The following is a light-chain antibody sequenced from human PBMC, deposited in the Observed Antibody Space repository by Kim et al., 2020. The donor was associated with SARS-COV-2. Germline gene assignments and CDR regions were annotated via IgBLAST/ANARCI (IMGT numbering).Light chain of an antibody. V-gene: IGLV1-40*01. Sequence: GVTISCSESDSNIGAGCGVHWYQRLPGRAPKLLIYDTRSRPSGVPDRFSGSKSGTSASLAITGLQVEDEADYYCQSYDRGLNGAIFGGGTKVTVL. CDR3: QSYDRGLNGAI. CDR1: DSNIGAGCG. CDR2: DTR. J-gene: IGLJ2*01.